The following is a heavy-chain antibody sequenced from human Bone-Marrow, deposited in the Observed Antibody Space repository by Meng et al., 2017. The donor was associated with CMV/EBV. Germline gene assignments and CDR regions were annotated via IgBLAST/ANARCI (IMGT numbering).Heavy chain of an antibody. J-gene: IGHJ5*02. V-gene: IGHV3-11*01. Sequence: AASGFTVSDYYMSWIRQAPGKGLEWVSYISSSGSTVYYADSVKGRFTISRDNAKNSLYLQMNSLRAEDTAVYYCASLVPAARDWFDPWGQGTLVTVSS. D-gene: IGHD2-2*01. CDR1: GFTVSDYY. CDR2: ISSSGSTV. CDR3: ASLVPAARDWFDP.